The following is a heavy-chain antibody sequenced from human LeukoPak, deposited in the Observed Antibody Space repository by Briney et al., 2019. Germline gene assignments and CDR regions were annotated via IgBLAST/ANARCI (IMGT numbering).Heavy chain of an antibody. D-gene: IGHD1-26*01. CDR3: ARVGSAGAFDI. J-gene: IGHJ3*02. V-gene: IGHV1-3*01. CDR1: GYTFTSYA. CDR2: INAGNGNT. Sequence: ASVKVSCKASGYTFTSYAMHSVRQAPGQRLEWMGWINAGNGNTKYSQKFQGRVTITRDTSASTAYMELSSLRSEDTAVYYCARVGSAGAFDIWGQGTMVTVSS.